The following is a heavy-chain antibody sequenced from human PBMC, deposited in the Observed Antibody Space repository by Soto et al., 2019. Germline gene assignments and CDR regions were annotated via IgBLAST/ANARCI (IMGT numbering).Heavy chain of an antibody. CDR1: GGTCRGYA. CDR2: ISGSGGST. Sequence: VVPLGLSCAASGGTCRGYAMSWVSQAPGKGLEWVSAISGSGGSTYYADSVKGRFTISRDNSKNTLYLQMNSLRAEDTAVYYCAKDLTMIVVATDYWGQGTLVTVSS. D-gene: IGHD3-22*01. J-gene: IGHJ4*02. CDR3: AKDLTMIVVATDY. V-gene: IGHV3-23*01.